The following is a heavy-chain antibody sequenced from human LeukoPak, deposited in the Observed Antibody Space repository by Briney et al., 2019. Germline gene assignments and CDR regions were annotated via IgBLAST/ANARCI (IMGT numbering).Heavy chain of an antibody. D-gene: IGHD1-26*01. CDR2: IKQDGSEK. V-gene: IGHV3-7*01. CDR3: ARDEAGELYRDDAFDI. J-gene: IGHJ3*02. CDR1: GFTVSSNY. Sequence: GGSLRLSCAASGFTVSSNYMSWVRQAPGKGLEWVANIKQDGSEKYYVDSVKGRFTISRDNAKNSLYLQMNSLRAEDTAMYYCARDEAGELYRDDAFDIWGQGTMVTVSS.